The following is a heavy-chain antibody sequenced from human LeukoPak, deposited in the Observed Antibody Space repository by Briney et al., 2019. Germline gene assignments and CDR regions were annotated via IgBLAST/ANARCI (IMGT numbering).Heavy chain of an antibody. J-gene: IGHJ4*02. V-gene: IGHV1-8*03. CDR2: MNPNSGNT. CDR1: GYTFTSYD. CDR3: ARVGLYSSSWYFDY. D-gene: IGHD6-13*01. Sequence: ASVKVSCKASGYTFTSYDINWVRQATGQGLEWMGWMNPNSGNTGYAQKFQGRVTITRNTSISTAYMELRSLRSDDTAVYYCARVGLYSSSWYFDYWGQGTLVTVSS.